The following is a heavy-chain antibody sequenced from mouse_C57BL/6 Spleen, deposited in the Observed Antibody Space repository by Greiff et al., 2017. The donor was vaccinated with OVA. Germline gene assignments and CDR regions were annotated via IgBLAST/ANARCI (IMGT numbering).Heavy chain of an antibody. D-gene: IGHD1-1*01. CDR2: IDPSDSYT. J-gene: IGHJ2*01. CDR3: ARSVYGSRSFDY. V-gene: IGHV1-69*01. CDR1: GYTFTSYW. Sequence: VQLQQPGAELVMPGASVKLSCKASGYTFTSYWMHWVKQRPGQGLEWIGEIDPSDSYTNYNQKFKGKSTLTVDKSSSTAYMQLSSLTSEDSAVYYCARSVYGSRSFDYWGQGTTLTVSS.